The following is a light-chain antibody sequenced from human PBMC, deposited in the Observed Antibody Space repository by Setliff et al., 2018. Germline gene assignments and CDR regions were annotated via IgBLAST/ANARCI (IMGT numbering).Light chain of an antibody. CDR1: RSDVGGYNY. CDR2: DVT. Sequence: QSVLAQPPSASGSPGQSVTISCTGTRSDVGGYNYVSWYQQHPGKAPQLIIYDVTKRPSGVPDRFSGSKSGNTASLTVSGLQADDEADYYCSSYAGSNNFVFGTGTKVTVL. CDR3: SSYAGSNNFV. J-gene: IGLJ1*01. V-gene: IGLV2-8*01.